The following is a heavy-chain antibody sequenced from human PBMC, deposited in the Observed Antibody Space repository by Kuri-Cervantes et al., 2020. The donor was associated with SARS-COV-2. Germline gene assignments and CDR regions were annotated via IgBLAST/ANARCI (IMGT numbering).Heavy chain of an antibody. Sequence: SETLSLTCTVSGGSISSSSYYWGWIRQPPGKGLEWIGEINHSGSTNYNPSLKSRVTISVDTSKSQFSLKLSSVTAADTAVYYCARGRLDYEFWCGYYTWNDYWGQGTLVTVSS. D-gene: IGHD3-3*01. CDR2: INHSGST. J-gene: IGHJ4*02. CDR1: GGSISSSSYY. CDR3: ARGRLDYEFWCGYYTWNDY. V-gene: IGHV4-39*07.